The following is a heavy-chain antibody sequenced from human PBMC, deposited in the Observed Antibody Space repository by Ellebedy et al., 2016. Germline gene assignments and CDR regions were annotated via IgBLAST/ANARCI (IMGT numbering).Heavy chain of an antibody. Sequence: SGPTLVKPTQTLTLTCTFSGFSLSTSGVGVGWIRQPPGKALEWLALIYWDDDKRYSPSLKSRLTITKDTSKNQVVLTMTNMDPVDTATYYCAHRRGGSSSSGRYFDYWGQGTLVTVSS. V-gene: IGHV2-5*02. D-gene: IGHD6-6*01. CDR1: GFSLSTSGVG. CDR2: IYWDDDK. CDR3: AHRRGGSSSSGRYFDY. J-gene: IGHJ4*02.